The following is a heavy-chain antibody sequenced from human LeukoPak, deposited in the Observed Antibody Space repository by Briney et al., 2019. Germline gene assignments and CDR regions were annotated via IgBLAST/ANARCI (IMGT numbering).Heavy chain of an antibody. CDR2: IDHSGST. J-gene: IGHJ4*02. Sequence: SSETLSLTCAVYGGSFSGYYWSWIRQPPGKGLEWIGEIDHSGSTNYNPSLKSRVTISVDTSKNQFSLKLSSVTAADTAVYYCARGHSGQQLVRVYFDYWGQGTLVTVSS. CDR1: GGSFSGYY. CDR3: ARGHSGQQLVRVYFDY. D-gene: IGHD6-13*01. V-gene: IGHV4-34*01.